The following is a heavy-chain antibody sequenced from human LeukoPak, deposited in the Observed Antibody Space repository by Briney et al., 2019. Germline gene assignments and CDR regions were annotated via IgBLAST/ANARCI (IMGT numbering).Heavy chain of an antibody. V-gene: IGHV4-30-4*01. J-gene: IGHJ4*02. CDR3: ARGGIYYYGSGSYYNPVLDY. D-gene: IGHD3-10*01. CDR1: GGSISSGDYY. Sequence: PSETLSLTCTVSGGSISSGDYYWSWIRQPPGKGLEWIGYIYYSGSTYYNPSLKSRVTISVDTSKNQFSLKLSSVTAADTAVYYCARGGIYYYGSGSYYNPVLDYWGQGTLVTVSS. CDR2: IYYSGST.